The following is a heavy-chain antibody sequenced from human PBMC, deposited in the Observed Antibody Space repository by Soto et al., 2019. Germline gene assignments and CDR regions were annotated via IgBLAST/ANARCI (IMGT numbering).Heavy chain of an antibody. D-gene: IGHD6-13*01. CDR3: AKDPGSWSHYYYYYGMDV. CDR1: GFTFSSYG. J-gene: IGHJ6*02. Sequence: SLRLSCAASGFTFSSYGMHWVRQAPGKGLEWVAVISYDGSNKYYADSVKGRFTISRDNSKNTLYLQMNSLRAEDTAVYYCAKDPGSWSHYYYYYGMDVWGQGATVTVSS. CDR2: ISYDGSNK. V-gene: IGHV3-30*18.